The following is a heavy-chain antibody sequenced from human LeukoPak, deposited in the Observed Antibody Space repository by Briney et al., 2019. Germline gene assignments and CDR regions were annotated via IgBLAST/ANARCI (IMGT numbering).Heavy chain of an antibody. CDR3: AREPGPNCSGGSCYSVNAFDI. V-gene: IGHV4-34*01. CDR2: IYYSGST. J-gene: IGHJ3*02. CDR1: GGSFSGYY. Sequence: PSETLSLTCAVYGGSFSGYYWGWIRQPPGKGLEWIGSIYYSGSTYYNPSLKSRVTISVDTSKNQFSLKLSSVTAADTAVYYCAREPGPNCSGGSCYSVNAFDIWGQGTMVTVSS. D-gene: IGHD2-15*01.